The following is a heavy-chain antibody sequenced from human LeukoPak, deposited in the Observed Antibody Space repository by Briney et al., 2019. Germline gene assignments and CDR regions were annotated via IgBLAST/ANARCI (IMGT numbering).Heavy chain of an antibody. CDR3: ARFCSGGSCYSLVENWFDP. V-gene: IGHV4-59*01. CDR2: IYYSGST. D-gene: IGHD2-15*01. CDR1: GGSISSYY. Sequence: SETLSLTCTVSGGSISSYYWSWIRQPPGKGLEWIGYIYYSGSTNYNPSLKSRVTISVDTSKNQFSLKLSSVTAADTAAYYCARFCSGGSCYSLVENWFDPWGQGTLVTVSS. J-gene: IGHJ5*02.